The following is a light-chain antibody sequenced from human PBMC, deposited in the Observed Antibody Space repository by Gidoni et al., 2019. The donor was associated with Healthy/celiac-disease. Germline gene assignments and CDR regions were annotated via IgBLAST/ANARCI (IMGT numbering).Light chain of an antibody. CDR2: LGS. V-gene: IGKV2-28*01. Sequence: DIVMTQSPLSLPVTPGEPASISCRSSQSLLHSNGYNELDWYLQKPGQSPQLLIYLGSNRASGVPERFSGSGSGTEFTLKISRVEAEDVGVYYCMQALQTPPTFGGGTKVEIK. J-gene: IGKJ4*01. CDR1: QSLLHSNGYNE. CDR3: MQALQTPPT.